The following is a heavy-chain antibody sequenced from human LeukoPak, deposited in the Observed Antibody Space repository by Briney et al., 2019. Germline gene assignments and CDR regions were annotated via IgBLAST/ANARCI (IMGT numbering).Heavy chain of an antibody. J-gene: IGHJ4*02. CDR2: IYWDDDK. Sequence: SGPTLVNPTQTLTLTCTFSGFSLSTSGVNVGWIRQPPGKALEWLALIYWDDDKRYSPSLKSRLTITKDTSKNQVVLSLTNMDPVDTATYYCVYRRSSRGYFDFWGQGTLVTVSS. CDR3: VYRRSSRGYFDF. V-gene: IGHV2-5*02. CDR1: GFSLSTSGVN. D-gene: IGHD2-2*01.